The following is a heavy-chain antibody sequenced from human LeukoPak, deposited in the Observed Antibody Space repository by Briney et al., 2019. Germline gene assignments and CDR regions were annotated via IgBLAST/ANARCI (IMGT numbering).Heavy chain of an antibody. D-gene: IGHD6-13*01. CDR3: ARAAAGNAFDI. Sequence: KPSETLSLTCTVSGYSISSGYYWGWIRQPPGKGLEWIGSIYHSGSTYYNPSLKSRVTISVDTSKNQFSLKLSSVTAADTAVYCCARAAAGNAFDIWGQGTMVTVSS. CDR1: GYSISSGYY. CDR2: IYHSGST. V-gene: IGHV4-38-2*02. J-gene: IGHJ3*02.